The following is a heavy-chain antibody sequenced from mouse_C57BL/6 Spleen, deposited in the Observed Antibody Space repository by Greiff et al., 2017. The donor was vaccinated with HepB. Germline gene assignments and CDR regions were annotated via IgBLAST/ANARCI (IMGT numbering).Heavy chain of an antibody. CDR1: GFTFSDYG. Sequence: EVMLVEPGGGLVKPGGSLKLSCAASGFTFSDYGMHWVRQAPEKGLEWVAYISSGSSTIYYADTVKGRFTISRDNAKNTLFLQMTSLRSEDTAMYYCARVYYDYEGGFDYWGQGTTLTVSS. J-gene: IGHJ2*01. V-gene: IGHV5-17*01. CDR2: ISSGSSTI. D-gene: IGHD2-4*01. CDR3: ARVYYDYEGGFDY.